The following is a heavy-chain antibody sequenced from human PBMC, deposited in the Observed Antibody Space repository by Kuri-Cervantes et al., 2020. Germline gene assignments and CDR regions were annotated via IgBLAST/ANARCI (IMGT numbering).Heavy chain of an antibody. Sequence: ASVKVSCKASGYTFTSYGISWVRQAPGQGLEWMGWISAYNGNTNYAQKLQGRVTMTTDTSTSTAYMGLRSLRSDDTAVYYCARGPQAIVVVPATWGVYYYYGMDVWGQGTTVTVSS. CDR3: ARGPQAIVVVPATWGVYYYYGMDV. D-gene: IGHD2-2*01. CDR1: GYTFTSYG. J-gene: IGHJ6*02. CDR2: ISAYNGNT. V-gene: IGHV1-18*01.